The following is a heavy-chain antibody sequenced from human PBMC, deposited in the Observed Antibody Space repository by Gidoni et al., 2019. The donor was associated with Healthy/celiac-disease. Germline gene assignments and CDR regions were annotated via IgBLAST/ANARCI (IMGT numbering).Heavy chain of an antibody. CDR1: GGSFSGYS. Sequence: QVQLQQWGAGLLKPSETLSLTCAVYGGSFSGYSWSWIRQPPGKGLEWIGAINHSGSTNYNPSLKSRVTISVDTSKNQFSLKLSSVTAADTAVYYCARAGSQSSWYRPTEYFQHWGQGTLVTVSS. CDR2: INHSGST. V-gene: IGHV4-34*01. J-gene: IGHJ1*01. CDR3: ARAGSQSSWYRPTEYFQH. D-gene: IGHD6-13*01.